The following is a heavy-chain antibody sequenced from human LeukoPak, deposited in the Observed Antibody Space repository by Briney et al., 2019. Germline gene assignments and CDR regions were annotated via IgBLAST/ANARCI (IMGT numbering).Heavy chain of an antibody. D-gene: IGHD2-2*01. CDR3: ARAAEGYCSSTSCYYWFDP. Sequence: GGSLRLSCAASGFTFSSYAMSWVRQAPGKGLEWVSAISGSGGSTYYADSVKGRFTISRDNSKNTLYLQMNSLRAEDTAVYYCARAAEGYCSSTSCYYWFDPWGQGTLVTVSS. J-gene: IGHJ5*02. CDR2: ISGSGGST. CDR1: GFTFSSYA. V-gene: IGHV3-23*01.